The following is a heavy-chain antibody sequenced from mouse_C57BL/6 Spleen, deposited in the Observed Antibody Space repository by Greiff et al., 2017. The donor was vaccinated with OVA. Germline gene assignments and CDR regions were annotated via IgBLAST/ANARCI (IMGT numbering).Heavy chain of an antibody. CDR3: ARYDYDGTWFAY. V-gene: IGHV2-9-1*01. CDR2: IWTGGGT. Sequence: VMLVESGPGLVAPSQSLSITCTVSGFSLTSYAISWVRQPPGKGLAWLGVIWTGGGTNYNSALKSRLSISKDNSKSQVFLKMNSLQTDDTARYYCARYDYDGTWFAYWGQGTLVTVSA. D-gene: IGHD2-4*01. CDR1: GFSLTSYA. J-gene: IGHJ3*01.